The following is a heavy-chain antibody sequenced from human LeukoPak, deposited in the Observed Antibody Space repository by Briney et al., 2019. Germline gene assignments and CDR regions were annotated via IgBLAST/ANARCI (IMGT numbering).Heavy chain of an antibody. CDR2: IYYSVST. CDR3: ARFGSSGYRRAGWFDP. Sequence: PSETLSLTCTVSGGSISSGGYYWSWIRQHPGKGLEWIGYIYYSVSTYYHPSLKSRVNILVDTSKNQFSLKLSSVTAADTAVYYCARFGSSGYRRAGWFDPWGQGTLVTVSS. D-gene: IGHD3-22*01. J-gene: IGHJ5*02. CDR1: GGSISSGGYY. V-gene: IGHV4-31*03.